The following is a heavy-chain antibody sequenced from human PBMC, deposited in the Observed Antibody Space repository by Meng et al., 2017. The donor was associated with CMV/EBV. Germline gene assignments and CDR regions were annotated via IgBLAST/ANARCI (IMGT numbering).Heavy chain of an antibody. D-gene: IGHD2-2*01. CDR1: GFSLSTSGMC. Sequence: SAPTLVKPTQTLTLTCTFSGFSLSTSGMCVSWVRQPPGKALEWLALIDWDDDKYYSTSLKTRLTISKDTSKNQVVLTMTNMDPVDTATYYCARIRGYCSSTSCYYYFDYWGQGTRVTVSS. V-gene: IGHV2-70*20. CDR2: IDWDDDK. CDR3: ARIRGYCSSTSCYYYFDY. J-gene: IGHJ4*02.